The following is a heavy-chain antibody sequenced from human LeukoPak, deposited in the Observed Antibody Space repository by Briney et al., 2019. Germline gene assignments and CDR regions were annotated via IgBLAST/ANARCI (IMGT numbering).Heavy chain of an antibody. V-gene: IGHV3-23*01. D-gene: IGHD6-13*01. CDR2: ISGSGGST. Sequence: GGSLRLSCAASGFTFSSYAMTWVRQAPGKGLEWVSAISGSGGSTYYAYSVKGRFTISRDNSKNTLYLQMNSLRAEDTAVYYCAKNRARGSSWDPVDYWGQGTLVTVSS. J-gene: IGHJ4*02. CDR3: AKNRARGSSWDPVDY. CDR1: GFTFSSYA.